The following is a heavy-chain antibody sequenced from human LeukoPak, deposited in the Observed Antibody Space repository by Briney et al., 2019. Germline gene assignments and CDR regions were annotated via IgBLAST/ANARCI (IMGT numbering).Heavy chain of an antibody. D-gene: IGHD2-2*01. V-gene: IGHV3-21*01. CDR2: ISSSSSYI. CDR1: GFTFSSYS. CDR3: ARGSEDIVVVPAADPLDY. J-gene: IGHJ4*02. Sequence: GGSLRLSCAASGFTFSSYSMNWVRQAPGKGLEWVSSISSSSSYIYYADSVKGRFTISRDNAKNSLYLQMNSLRAEDTAVYYCARGSEDIVVVPAADPLDYWGQGTMVTVSS.